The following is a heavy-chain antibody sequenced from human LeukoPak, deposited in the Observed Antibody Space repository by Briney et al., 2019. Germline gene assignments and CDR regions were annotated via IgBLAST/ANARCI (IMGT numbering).Heavy chain of an antibody. CDR3: ARDLQGSYGDYYFDY. V-gene: IGHV1-2*02. CDR1: GYTFTGHY. D-gene: IGHD4-17*01. J-gene: IGHJ4*02. Sequence: ASVKVSCKASGYTFTGHYMHWVRQAPGQGLEWMGWINPNSGGTNYAQKFQGRVTMTRDTSISTGYMELSRLRSDDTAVYYCARDLQGSYGDYYFDYWGQGTLVAVSS. CDR2: INPNSGGT.